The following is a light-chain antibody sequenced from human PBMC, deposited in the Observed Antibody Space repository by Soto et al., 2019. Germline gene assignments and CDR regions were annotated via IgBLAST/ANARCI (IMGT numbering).Light chain of an antibody. J-gene: IGLJ2*01. CDR1: SSNIGAGYD. V-gene: IGLV1-40*01. CDR2: GNS. CDR3: QSYDSSLSGVV. Sequence: QSVLTQPPSVSGAPGQRVTIPCTGSSSNIGAGYDVHWYQQLPGTAPKLLIYGNSNRPSRVPDRFSGSKSGTSASLAITRLQAEEEADYYYQSYDSSLSGVVFGGGTKVTVL.